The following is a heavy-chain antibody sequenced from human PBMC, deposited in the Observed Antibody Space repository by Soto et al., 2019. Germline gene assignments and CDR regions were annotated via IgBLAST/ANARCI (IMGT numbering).Heavy chain of an antibody. Sequence: QITLKESGPTLVKPTETLTLTCTFSGFSLSTNGVGVGWIRQPPGKALEWLGLFYWDDDKRYSPALPNRLTHRKDTSKKQVVLIMANMAPEDTGTYYCAYRKGAATGTGNWFDPWGQGTPVTVSS. V-gene: IGHV2-5*02. J-gene: IGHJ5*02. CDR2: FYWDDDK. CDR1: GFSLSTNGVG. CDR3: AYRKGAATGTGNWFDP. D-gene: IGHD1-1*01.